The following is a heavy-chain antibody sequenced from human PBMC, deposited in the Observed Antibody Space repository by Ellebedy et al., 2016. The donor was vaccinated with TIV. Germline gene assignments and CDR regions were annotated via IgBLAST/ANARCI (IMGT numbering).Heavy chain of an antibody. CDR1: RFTFSDYY. CDR3: ATFRFNP. V-gene: IGHV3-11*01. CDR2: ISSSGSTI. J-gene: IGHJ5*02. Sequence: GESLKISXAASRFTFSDYYMSWIRQAPGKGLEWVSSISSSGSTIYYADSVEGRFTISRDNAKNSLSLQMNSLRAEDTAVYYCATFRFNPWGQGTLVTVSS.